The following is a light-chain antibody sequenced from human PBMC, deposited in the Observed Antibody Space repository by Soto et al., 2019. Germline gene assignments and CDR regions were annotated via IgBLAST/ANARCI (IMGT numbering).Light chain of an antibody. CDR2: DAS. Sequence: EVVCTQSPDTLSLPPGGRATFACRASQSISSYLAWYPQKPGQAPRLLIYDASSRAPGIPAGFRGSGSGTDFTLTISSLEPEDFAVYHRQQYRSSFGQGTRLEIK. V-gene: IGKV3-11*01. J-gene: IGKJ5*01. CDR1: QSISSY. CDR3: QQYRSS.